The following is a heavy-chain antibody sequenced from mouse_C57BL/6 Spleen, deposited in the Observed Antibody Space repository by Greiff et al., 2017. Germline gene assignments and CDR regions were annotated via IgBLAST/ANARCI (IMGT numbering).Heavy chain of an antibody. V-gene: IGHV1-52*01. J-gene: IGHJ3*01. CDR1: GYTFTSYW. CDR3: ARAPHYYGSSSAWFAY. Sequence: VKLQQPGAELVRPGSSVKLSCKASGYTFTSYWMHWVKQRPIQGLEWIGNIDPSDSETHYNQKFKDKATLTVDKSSSTAYMQLSSLTSEDSAVYYCARAPHYYGSSSAWFAYWGQGTLVTVSA. D-gene: IGHD1-1*01. CDR2: IDPSDSET.